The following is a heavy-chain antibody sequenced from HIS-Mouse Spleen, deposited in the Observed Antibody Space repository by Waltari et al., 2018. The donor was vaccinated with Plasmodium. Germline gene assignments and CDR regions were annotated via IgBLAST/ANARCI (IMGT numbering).Heavy chain of an antibody. CDR2: IKQDGSEK. Sequence: EVQLVESGGGLVQPGGSLRLPCAASGFTFSSYWMSCVRQATGKGLEWVANIKQDGSEKYYVDSVKGRFTISRDNAKNSLYLQMNSLRAEDTAVYYCASSWYWYFDLWGRGTLVTVSS. J-gene: IGHJ2*01. D-gene: IGHD6-13*01. CDR1: GFTFSSYW. V-gene: IGHV3-7*01. CDR3: ASSWYWYFDL.